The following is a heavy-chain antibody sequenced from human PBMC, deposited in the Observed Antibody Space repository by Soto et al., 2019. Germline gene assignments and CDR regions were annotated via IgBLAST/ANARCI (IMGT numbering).Heavy chain of an antibody. V-gene: IGHV3-7*03. CDR1: GFSFRSYW. CDR3: ARSPYCGGDCYFNWFDP. Sequence: LRLSCAASGFSFRSYWMSWVRQAPGKGLEWVANIKQDGSEKYYVDSVKGRFTISRDNAKNSLYLQMNSLRAEDTAVYYCARSPYCGGDCYFNWFDPWGQGTLVTVSS. J-gene: IGHJ5*02. CDR2: IKQDGSEK. D-gene: IGHD2-21*02.